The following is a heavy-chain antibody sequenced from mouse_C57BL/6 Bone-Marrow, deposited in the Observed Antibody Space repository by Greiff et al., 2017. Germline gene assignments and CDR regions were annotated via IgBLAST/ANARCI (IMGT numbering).Heavy chain of an antibody. J-gene: IGHJ3*01. CDR3: AREDSSGYSFAY. D-gene: IGHD3-2*02. Sequence: QVQLQQPGAELVRPGSSVKLSCKASGYTFTSYWLHWVKQSPIQGLEWIGNIDPSDSETHYNQKFKDKATLTVDKSSSTAYMQLSSLTSEDSAVYYCAREDSSGYSFAYWGQGTLVTVSA. CDR2: IDPSDSET. V-gene: IGHV1-52*01. CDR1: GYTFTSYW.